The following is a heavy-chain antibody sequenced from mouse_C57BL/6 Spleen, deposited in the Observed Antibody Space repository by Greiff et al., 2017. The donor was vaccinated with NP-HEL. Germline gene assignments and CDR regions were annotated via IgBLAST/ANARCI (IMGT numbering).Heavy chain of an antibody. Sequence: VQLQQSGPELVKPGASVKISCKASGYSFTGYYMNWVKQSPEKSLEWIGEINPSTGGTTYNQKFKDKATLTVDKSSSTAYMQLKSLTSEDSAVYYCARRLGRYAMDYWGQGTSVTVSS. J-gene: IGHJ4*01. CDR2: INPSTGGT. V-gene: IGHV1-42*01. CDR1: GYSFTGYY. D-gene: IGHD4-1*01. CDR3: ARRLGRYAMDY.